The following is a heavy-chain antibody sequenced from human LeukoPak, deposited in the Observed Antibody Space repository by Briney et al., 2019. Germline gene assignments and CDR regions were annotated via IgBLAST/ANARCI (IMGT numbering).Heavy chain of an antibody. CDR3: ARAVAARSSY. CDR1: GFTLSSYL. CDR2: INQDGSQK. J-gene: IGHJ4*02. Sequence: PGGSLRLSCAASGFTLSSYLMSWVRQAPGKGLEWVANINQDGSQKYYVDSVKGRFTISRDNAKNSLYLQVNSLRAEDTAVYYCARAVAARSSYWGQRTPVTVSS. D-gene: IGHD6-6*01. V-gene: IGHV3-7*01.